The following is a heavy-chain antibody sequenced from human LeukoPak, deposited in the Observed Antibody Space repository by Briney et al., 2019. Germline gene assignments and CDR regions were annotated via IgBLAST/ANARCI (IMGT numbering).Heavy chain of an antibody. Sequence: ASVKVSCKASGYTFTDYYIHWVRQAPGQGLEWMGWIDPNNGGTDYAQKFQGRVTMTRDTSISTAYMELSRLRSDDTAVYYCARDRIGSGRSASVGFDPWGQGTLVTVSS. V-gene: IGHV1-2*02. CDR2: IDPNNGGT. CDR3: ARDRIGSGRSASVGFDP. D-gene: IGHD3-10*01. J-gene: IGHJ5*02. CDR1: GYTFTDYY.